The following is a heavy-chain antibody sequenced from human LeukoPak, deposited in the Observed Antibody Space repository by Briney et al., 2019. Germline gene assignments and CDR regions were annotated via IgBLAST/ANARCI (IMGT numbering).Heavy chain of an antibody. CDR3: ARVNGCGGDCYVFDY. V-gene: IGHV4-30-2*01. D-gene: IGHD2-21*02. J-gene: IGHJ4*02. CDR1: GGSISSGGYS. CDR2: IYHSGST. Sequence: SQTLSLTCAVSGGSISSGGYSWSWIRQPPGKGLEWIGYIYHSGSTYYNPSLKSRVTISVDRSKNQFSLKLSSVTAADTAVYYCARVNGCGGDCYVFDYWGQGTLVTVSS.